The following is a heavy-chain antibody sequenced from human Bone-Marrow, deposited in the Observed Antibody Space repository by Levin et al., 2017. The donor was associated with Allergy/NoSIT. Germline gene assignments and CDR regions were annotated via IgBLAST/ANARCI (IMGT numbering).Heavy chain of an antibody. J-gene: IGHJ1*01. CDR3: AKLSNIKPADLHH. D-gene: IGHD2/OR15-2a*01. Sequence: GGSLRLSCAASGFIFNIYGMSWVRQAPGQGLEWVSTISGNGGNTYYADSVEGRFTISRDNSKKMLYLQMNSPRVEDTALYYCAKLSNIKPADLHHWGQGTLVTVSS. CDR2: ISGNGGNT. CDR1: GFIFNIYG. V-gene: IGHV3-23*01.